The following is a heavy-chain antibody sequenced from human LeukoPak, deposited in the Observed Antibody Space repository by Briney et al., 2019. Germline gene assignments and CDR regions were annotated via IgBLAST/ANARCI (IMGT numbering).Heavy chain of an antibody. CDR3: ARQTGDDALDI. D-gene: IGHD7-27*01. V-gene: IGHV1-2*02. J-gene: IGHJ3*02. CDR2: ISPHSGFT. Sequence: ASVKVSCKASGYTLTGHYIHWVRQAPGQGLEWMGWISPHSGFTMYPQRFQGRVTMTTDTSISTAFLEVRRLKSDDTAAYYCARQTGDDALDIWGQVTMITVYS. CDR1: GYTLTGHY.